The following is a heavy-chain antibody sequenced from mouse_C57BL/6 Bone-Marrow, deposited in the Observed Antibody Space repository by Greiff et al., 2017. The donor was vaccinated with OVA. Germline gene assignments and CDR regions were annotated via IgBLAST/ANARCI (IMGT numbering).Heavy chain of an antibody. CDR3: ARWGSTTVGLDY. D-gene: IGHD1-1*01. CDR1: GFSLTSYG. Sequence: VMLVESGLGLVQPSQSLSITCTVSGFSLTSYGVHWVRQSPGKGLEWLGVIWSGGSTDYNAAFISRLSISKDNSKGQVFFKMNRLQADDTAIYYCARWGSTTVGLDYWGQGTTLTVSS. CDR2: IWSGGST. J-gene: IGHJ2*01. V-gene: IGHV2-2*01.